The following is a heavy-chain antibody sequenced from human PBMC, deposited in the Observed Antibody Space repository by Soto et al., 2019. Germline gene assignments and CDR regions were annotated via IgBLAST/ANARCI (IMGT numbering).Heavy chain of an antibody. CDR2: INPNSGGT. CDR3: AREGPWGPDSQIDY. Sequence: QVQLVQSGAEVKKPGASVKVSCKASGYTFTGYYMHWVRQAPGQGLEWMAWINPNSGGTNYAQKLQGWVTMTRDTSISTAYMELSRLRSDDTAVYYCAREGPWGPDSQIDYWGQGTLVTVSS. V-gene: IGHV1-2*04. J-gene: IGHJ4*02. D-gene: IGHD3-16*01. CDR1: GYTFTGYY.